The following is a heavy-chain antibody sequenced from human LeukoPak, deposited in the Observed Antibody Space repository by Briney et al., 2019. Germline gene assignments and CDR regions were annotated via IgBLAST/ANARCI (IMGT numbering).Heavy chain of an antibody. V-gene: IGHV3-48*03. Sequence: GGSLRLSCAASGFTFSSYEMNWVRQAPGKGLEWVSYISSSGSTIYYADSVKGRFTISRDNSKNTLYLQMNSLRAEDTAVYYCARGLSGYASSLGYWGQGTLVTVSA. CDR2: ISSSGSTI. CDR1: GFTFSSYE. CDR3: ARGLSGYASSLGY. J-gene: IGHJ4*02. D-gene: IGHD6-6*01.